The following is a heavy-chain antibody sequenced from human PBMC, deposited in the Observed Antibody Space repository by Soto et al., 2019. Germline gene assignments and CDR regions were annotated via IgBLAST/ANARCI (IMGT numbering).Heavy chain of an antibody. Sequence: GGSLRLSCAASGFTFSSNWMHWVRQAPGKGLVWVSRINSDGSITSYADSVKGQFTISRDNAKNTLYLQMNSLGAEDTAVYYCARGSSSWYVSFDYWGQGTLVTVSS. V-gene: IGHV3-74*01. J-gene: IGHJ4*02. CDR1: GFTFSSNW. CDR2: INSDGSIT. CDR3: ARGSSSWYVSFDY. D-gene: IGHD6-13*01.